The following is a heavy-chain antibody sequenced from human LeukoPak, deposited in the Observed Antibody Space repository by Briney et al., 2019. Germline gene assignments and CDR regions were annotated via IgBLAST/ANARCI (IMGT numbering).Heavy chain of an antibody. CDR3: ARVEVVVTANFDY. CDR2: IYYSGST. Sequence: SETLSLTCTVSGGTISSNSNYWGRIPQPPGKGLEWIGSIYYSGSTYYNPSLKSRVTISVDTSKNQFSLKLSSVTAADTAVYYCARVEVVVTANFDYWGQGTLVTVSS. V-gene: IGHV4-39*01. J-gene: IGHJ4*02. D-gene: IGHD2-21*02. CDR1: GGTISSNSNY.